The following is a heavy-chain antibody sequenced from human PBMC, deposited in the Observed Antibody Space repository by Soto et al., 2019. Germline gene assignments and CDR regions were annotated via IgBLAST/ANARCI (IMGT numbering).Heavy chain of an antibody. J-gene: IGHJ4*02. CDR3: TRVRQLGLDY. V-gene: IGHV3-48*02. CDR1: GFTFSSYS. D-gene: IGHD1-1*01. CDR2: ISSGSSTI. Sequence: EVQLADSGGGLVQPGGSLRLSCAASGFTFSSYSMIWVRQAPGKGLEWVSYISSGSSTIYYADSVKGRFTVSRDNAKNSLYLQMNSLRDEDTAVYYCTRVRQLGLDYWGQGTLVTVSS.